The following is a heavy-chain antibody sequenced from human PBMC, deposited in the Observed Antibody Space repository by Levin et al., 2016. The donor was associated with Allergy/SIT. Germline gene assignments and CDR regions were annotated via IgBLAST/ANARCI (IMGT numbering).Heavy chain of an antibody. Sequence: ASVKVSCKASGYTFTSYYMHWVRQAPGQGLEWMGIINPSGGSTSYAQKFQGRVTMTRDTSTSTVYMELSSLRSEDTAVYYCARDLRGYCSGGSCSTPWYFDLWGRGTLVTVSS. CDR3: ARDLRGYCSGGSCSTPWYFDL. J-gene: IGHJ2*01. V-gene: IGHV1-46*01. D-gene: IGHD2-15*01. CDR2: INPSGGST. CDR1: GYTFTSYY.